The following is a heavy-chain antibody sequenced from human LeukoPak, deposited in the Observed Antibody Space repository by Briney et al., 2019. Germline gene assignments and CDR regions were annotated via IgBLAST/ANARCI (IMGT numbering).Heavy chain of an antibody. Sequence: SETLSLTCTVSGGSISSYYWSWIRQPAGKGLEWIGRIYTSGSTNYNPSLKSRVTMSVDTSKNQFSLKLSSVTAADTAVYYCARRITMVRGVIIKGWFDPWGQGTLVTVSS. D-gene: IGHD3-10*01. CDR2: IYTSGST. V-gene: IGHV4-4*07. J-gene: IGHJ5*02. CDR3: ARRITMVRGVIIKGWFDP. CDR1: GGSISSYY.